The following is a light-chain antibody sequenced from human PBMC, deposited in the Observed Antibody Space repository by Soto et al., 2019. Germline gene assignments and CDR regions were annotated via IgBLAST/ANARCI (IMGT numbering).Light chain of an antibody. CDR1: QSVSIY. CDR3: QQRSNWQGAT. CDR2: DAS. Sequence: EIVLAQSPATLSLSPGERATLSCRASQSVSIYLAWYQQKPGQAPRLLIYDASNRATGIPARFSGSGSGTDFTLTISSLEPEDFAVYYCQQRSNWQGATFGGGTKVDIK. J-gene: IGKJ4*01. V-gene: IGKV3-11*01.